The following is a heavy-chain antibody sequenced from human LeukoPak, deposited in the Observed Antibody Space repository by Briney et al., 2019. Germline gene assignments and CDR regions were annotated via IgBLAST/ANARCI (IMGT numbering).Heavy chain of an antibody. V-gene: IGHV3-21*04. CDR2: ISSSSSYM. CDR1: GFTFSSYN. CDR3: AKRRENCSSTSCYVLGAFDI. J-gene: IGHJ3*02. Sequence: GGSLRLSCAASGFTFSSYNMNWVRQAPGKGLEWVSSISSSSSYMYYADSVKGRFTISRDNAKNSLYLQMNSLRAEDTAVYYCAKRRENCSSTSCYVLGAFDIWGQGTMVTVSS. D-gene: IGHD2-2*01.